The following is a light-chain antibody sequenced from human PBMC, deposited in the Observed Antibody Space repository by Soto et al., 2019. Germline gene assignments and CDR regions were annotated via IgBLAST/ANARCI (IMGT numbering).Light chain of an antibody. V-gene: IGLV2-14*01. CDR1: SSDVGNYKY. CDR2: EVS. J-gene: IGLJ1*01. Sequence: QSVLTEPASVSGSPGPSITISCTGTSSDVGNYKYVSWYQQHPGKAPKLMIYEVSNRPSGVSNRFSGSKSGNTASLTISGLQAEDATDYSCFSYTSTGTSGFGSGTKATGL. CDR3: FSYTSTGTSG.